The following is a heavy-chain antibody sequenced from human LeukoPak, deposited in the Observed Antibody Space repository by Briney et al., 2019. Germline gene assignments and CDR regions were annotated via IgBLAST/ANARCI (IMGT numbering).Heavy chain of an antibody. CDR3: ARVGGYSYGYEWYYFDY. D-gene: IGHD5-18*01. V-gene: IGHV3-21*01. CDR2: ISSSSSYI. J-gene: IGHJ4*02. Sequence: GGSLRLSCAASGFTFSSYSMNWVRQAPVKELEWVSSISSSSSYIYYADSVKGRFTISRDNAKNSLYLQMNSLRAEDTAVYYCARVGGYSYGYEWYYFDYWGQGTLVTVSS. CDR1: GFTFSSYS.